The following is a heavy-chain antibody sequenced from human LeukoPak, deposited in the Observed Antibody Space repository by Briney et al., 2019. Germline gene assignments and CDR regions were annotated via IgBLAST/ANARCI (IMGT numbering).Heavy chain of an antibody. D-gene: IGHD2-2*01. CDR1: GYTFTSYG. CDR3: ARDRSIVVVPAAYFDY. CDR2: ISAYNGNT. Sequence: ASVKVSCKASGYTFTSYGISWVRQAPGQGLEWMGWISAYNGNTNYAQKPQGRVTMTTDTSTSTAYMELRSLRSDDTAVYYRARDRSIVVVPAAYFDYWGQGTLVTVSS. J-gene: IGHJ4*02. V-gene: IGHV1-18*01.